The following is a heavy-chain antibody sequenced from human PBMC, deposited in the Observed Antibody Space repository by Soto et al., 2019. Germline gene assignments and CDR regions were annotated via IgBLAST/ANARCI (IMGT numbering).Heavy chain of an antibody. CDR2: IYYSGST. J-gene: IGHJ6*02. D-gene: IGHD6-6*01. Sequence: PSETLSLTCFVSGGSVTSYYWSWIRQPPGKGLEWIGYIYYSGSTNYNPSLKSRVTISVDTSKNQFSLKLSSVTAADTAVYYCARLEAYSSSYYYYYYGMDVWGQGTTVTVSS. V-gene: IGHV4-59*02. CDR3: ARLEAYSSSYYYYYYGMDV. CDR1: GGSVTSYY.